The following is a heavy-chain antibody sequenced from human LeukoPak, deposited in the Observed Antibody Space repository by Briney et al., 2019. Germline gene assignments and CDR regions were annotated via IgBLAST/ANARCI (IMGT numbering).Heavy chain of an antibody. CDR2: INPHSGGT. D-gene: IGHD1-26*01. J-gene: IGHJ3*02. CDR3: ARVFVGADAFDI. Sequence: ASVRVSCKASGYTFTGYYMHWVRQAPRQGLEWMGWINPHSGGTKNAQKCQGRVTMTRDTSISTAYMELDRLRSDDTAVYYCARVFVGADAFDIWGPGTMVTVSS. V-gene: IGHV1-2*02. CDR1: GYTFTGYY.